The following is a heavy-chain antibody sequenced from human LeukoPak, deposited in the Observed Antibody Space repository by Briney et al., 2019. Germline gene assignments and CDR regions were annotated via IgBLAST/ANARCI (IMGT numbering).Heavy chain of an antibody. Sequence: GGSLRLSCAASGFTFSSYGMHWVRQAPGKGLEWVAVISYDGSNKYYADSVKGRFTISRDNSKNTLYLQMNSLRAEDTAVYYCAKAEGNILTGYYPKWGQGTLVTVSS. D-gene: IGHD3-9*01. CDR3: AKAEGNILTGYYPK. V-gene: IGHV3-30*18. J-gene: IGHJ4*02. CDR1: GFTFSSYG. CDR2: ISYDGSNK.